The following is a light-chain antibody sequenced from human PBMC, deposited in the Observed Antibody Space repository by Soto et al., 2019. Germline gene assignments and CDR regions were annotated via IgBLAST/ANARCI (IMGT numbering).Light chain of an antibody. CDR2: GAS. CDR3: QQYTNWPRT. CDR1: QSLTTD. V-gene: IGKV3-15*01. J-gene: IGKJ1*01. Sequence: EIVMTPSPATLSLSPGERATLSCRASQSLTTDLAWYQQKPGQPPRLLIYGASSRDTDFPARFSGSGSGTEFTLTIYSLQSEDSAVYYCQQYTNWPRTFGQGTKVDIK.